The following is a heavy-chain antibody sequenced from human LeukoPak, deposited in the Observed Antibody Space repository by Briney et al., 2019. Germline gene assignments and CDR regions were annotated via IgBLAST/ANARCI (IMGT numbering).Heavy chain of an antibody. CDR3: ARDTGRGAFDI. CDR1: GGSFSGYY. J-gene: IGHJ3*02. D-gene: IGHD5-24*01. V-gene: IGHV4-34*01. Sequence: SETLSLTCAVYGGSFSGYYWSWIRQPPRKGLEWIGEINHSGSTNYNPSLKSRVTISVDTSKNQFSLKLSSVTAADTAVYYCARDTGRGAFDIWGQGTMVTVSS. CDR2: INHSGST.